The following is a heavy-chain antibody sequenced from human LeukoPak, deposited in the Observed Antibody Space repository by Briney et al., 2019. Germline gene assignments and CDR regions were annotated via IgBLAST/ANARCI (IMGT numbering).Heavy chain of an antibody. CDR2: IYHSRNT. Sequence: KPSETLSLTCTVSGYSISSGYYWGCIRQPPGKGLQWIGSIYHSRNTYYNPSLKSRVTISVDTSKNQFSLKLSSVTAADTAVYYCARLLVPGPYSSSWGFDPWGQGTLVTVSS. CDR1: GYSISSGYY. D-gene: IGHD6-13*01. V-gene: IGHV4-38-2*02. J-gene: IGHJ5*02. CDR3: ARLLVPGPYSSSWGFDP.